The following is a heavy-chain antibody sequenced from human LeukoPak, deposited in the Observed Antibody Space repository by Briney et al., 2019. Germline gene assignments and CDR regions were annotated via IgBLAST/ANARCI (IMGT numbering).Heavy chain of an antibody. CDR3: VSGPENFDY. Sequence: GASVKVSCKASGGTFSSYAVSWVRQAPGQGLEWMGGIIPIFGTANYAQKFQGRVTITADESTSTAYKELSSLRSEDTAVYYCVSGPENFDYWGQGTLVTVSS. J-gene: IGHJ4*02. CDR1: GGTFSSYA. CDR2: IIPIFGTA. D-gene: IGHD3-10*01. V-gene: IGHV1-69*13.